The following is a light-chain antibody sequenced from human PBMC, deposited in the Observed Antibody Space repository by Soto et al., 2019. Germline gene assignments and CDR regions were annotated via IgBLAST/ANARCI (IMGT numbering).Light chain of an antibody. CDR1: QSVSSSY. V-gene: IGKV3-20*01. Sequence: EIVLTQSPGTLSLSPGERATLSCRASQSVSSSYLAWYQQKPGQAPRLLIYDASRATGLPDRFSGSGSGTDFTLTITRLEPEYFAVYYCQHYGTSALFGPGTKVDI. CDR3: QHYGTSAL. J-gene: IGKJ3*01. CDR2: DAS.